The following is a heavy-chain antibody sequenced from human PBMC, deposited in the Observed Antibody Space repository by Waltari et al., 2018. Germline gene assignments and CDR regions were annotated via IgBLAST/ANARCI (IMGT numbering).Heavy chain of an antibody. D-gene: IGHD3-3*01. V-gene: IGHV4-39*07. Sequence: QLQLQESGPGLVKPSETLSLTCTVSGGSISSSSYYWGWIRQPPGKGLEWIGSIYYSGSTYYNPSLKSRVTISVDTSKNQFSLKLSSVTAADTAVYYCARSYTYYDFWSGYYPYYWYFDLWGRGTLVTVSS. J-gene: IGHJ2*01. CDR2: IYYSGST. CDR3: ARSYTYYDFWSGYYPYYWYFDL. CDR1: GGSISSSSYY.